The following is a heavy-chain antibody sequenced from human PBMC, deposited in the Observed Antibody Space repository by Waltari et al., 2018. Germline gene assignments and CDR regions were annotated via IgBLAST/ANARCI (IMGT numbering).Heavy chain of an antibody. J-gene: IGHJ3*02. CDR1: GYTFTGYY. CDR3: AREWVTDWNDKNDAFDI. D-gene: IGHD1-1*01. Sequence: QVQLVQSGAEVKKPGASVKVSCKASGYTFTGYYIHWVRQAPGQGLEWMGWINPNSGGTNYVQKFQGRVTMTRDTSITTAYMELSSVTAADTAVYYCAREWVTDWNDKNDAFDIWGQGTMVTVSS. V-gene: IGHV1-2*02. CDR2: INPNSGGT.